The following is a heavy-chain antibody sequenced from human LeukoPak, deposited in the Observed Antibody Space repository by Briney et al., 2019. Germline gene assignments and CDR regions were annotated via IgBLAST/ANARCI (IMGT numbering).Heavy chain of an antibody. CDR1: GFTVSSNS. D-gene: IGHD3-9*01. Sequence: GGSLRLSCTVSGFTVSSNSMSWVRPAPGKGLEWVSFIYSDNTHYSDSVHGRFTISRHNSKNTLYLQMNSLRAEDTAVYYCARGVTYYDILTGYHNWFDPWGQGTLVTVSS. J-gene: IGHJ5*02. CDR2: IYSDNT. CDR3: ARGVTYYDILTGYHNWFDP. V-gene: IGHV3-53*01.